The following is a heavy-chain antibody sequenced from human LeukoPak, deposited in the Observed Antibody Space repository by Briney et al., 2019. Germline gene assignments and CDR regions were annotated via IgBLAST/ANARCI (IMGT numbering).Heavy chain of an antibody. V-gene: IGHV4-4*07. Sequence: SETLSLTCTVSGSMYNYYWSWIRQPAGKGLEWIGRIYTSGSTNYNPSLKSRVTISVDTSNTKSSLKLSSVTAADTAVYYCARALILSGSYYFGHMDVWGKGTTVTVSS. CDR2: IYTSGST. J-gene: IGHJ6*03. D-gene: IGHD3-10*01. CDR3: ARALILSGSYYFGHMDV. CDR1: GSMYNYY.